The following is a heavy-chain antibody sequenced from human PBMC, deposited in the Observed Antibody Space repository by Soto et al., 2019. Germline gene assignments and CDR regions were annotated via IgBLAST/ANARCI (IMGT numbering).Heavy chain of an antibody. CDR1: GFTFSGHT. J-gene: IGHJ4*02. CDR3: AREVYYDFWSGFNTHPYYFDD. Sequence: QVQLVESGGGVVQPGRSLRLSCAASGFTFSGHTMHGVRQAPGKGLECVAAISDDGSNTYYAESVKGRFTISRDNSKNTLYLQMDSLSSEDTAVHHCAREVYYDFWSGFNTHPYYFDDWGQGTLVTVSS. V-gene: IGHV3-30-3*01. D-gene: IGHD3-3*01. CDR2: ISDDGSNT.